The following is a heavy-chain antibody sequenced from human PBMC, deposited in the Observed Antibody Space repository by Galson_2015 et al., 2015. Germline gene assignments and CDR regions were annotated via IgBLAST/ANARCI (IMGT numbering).Heavy chain of an antibody. J-gene: IGHJ4*02. Sequence: SVKVSCKASGGTFSSYTISWVRQAPGQGLEWMGRIIPILGIANYAQKFQGRVTITADKSTSTAYMELSSLRSEDTAVYYCATGTYGDYAGVDYWGQGTLVTVSS. CDR1: GGTFSSYT. V-gene: IGHV1-69*02. CDR2: IIPILGIA. D-gene: IGHD4-17*01. CDR3: ATGTYGDYAGVDY.